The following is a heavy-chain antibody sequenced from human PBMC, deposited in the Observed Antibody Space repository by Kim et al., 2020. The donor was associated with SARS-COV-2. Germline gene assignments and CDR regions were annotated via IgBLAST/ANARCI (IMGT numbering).Heavy chain of an antibody. J-gene: IGHJ3*02. CDR2: T. D-gene: IGHD6-6*01. Sequence: TNYNASTKSRVTMSVDTSKNQFSRKLSSVTAADTAVYDCARDLVDDACDIWGQGTMVTVSS. V-gene: IGHV4-4*06. CDR3: ARDLVDDACDI.